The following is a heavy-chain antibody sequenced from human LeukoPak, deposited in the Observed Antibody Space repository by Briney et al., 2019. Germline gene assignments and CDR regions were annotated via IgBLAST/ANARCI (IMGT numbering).Heavy chain of an antibody. CDR1: GFTFSSYS. CDR2: ISSSSSTI. V-gene: IGHV3-48*01. Sequence: GGSLRLSCAASGFTFSSYSMNWVRQAPGKGLEWVSYISSSSSTIYYADSVKGRFTISRDNAKNSLYLQMNSLRAEDTAVYYCARDLAMTTVVPGAFDIWGQGTMVTVSS. CDR3: ARDLAMTTVVPGAFDI. J-gene: IGHJ3*02. D-gene: IGHD4-23*01.